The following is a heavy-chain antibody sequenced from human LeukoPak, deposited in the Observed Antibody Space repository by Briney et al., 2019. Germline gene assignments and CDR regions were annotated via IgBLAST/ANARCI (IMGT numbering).Heavy chain of an antibody. Sequence: PSETLSLTCTVSGGSISSYYWSWIRQSPGKGLDWIGYIYYSGTTNYNPSLKSRVTISVDTSKNQFSLNLSSVTAADTAVYYCARRYSNNWYFDYWGQGSLVTVSS. CDR1: GGSISSYY. D-gene: IGHD6-13*01. CDR2: IYYSGTT. CDR3: ARRYSNNWYFDY. J-gene: IGHJ4*02. V-gene: IGHV4-59*08.